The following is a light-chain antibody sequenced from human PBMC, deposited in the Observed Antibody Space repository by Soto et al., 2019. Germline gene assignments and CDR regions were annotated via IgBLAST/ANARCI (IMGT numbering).Light chain of an antibody. CDR3: QQYNNWPWT. V-gene: IGKV3-15*01. CDR2: GAS. Sequence: ILMTQSPSTLSVSPGERATLSCRASQSVSRNLAWYQQKPGQAPRLLIYGASTRATGIPARFSGSGSGTEFTLTISSLQSEDFELYYCQQYNNWPWTFGQGTKVDIK. J-gene: IGKJ1*01. CDR1: QSVSRN.